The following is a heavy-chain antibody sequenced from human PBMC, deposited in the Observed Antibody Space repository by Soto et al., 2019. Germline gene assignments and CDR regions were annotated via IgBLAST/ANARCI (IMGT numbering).Heavy chain of an antibody. J-gene: IGHJ4*02. CDR3: ARFKRSVLYY. Sequence: SETLSLTCTVSGGSISSYYWSWIRQPPGKGLEWIGYIYYSGSTNYNPSLKSRVTISVDTSKNQFSLKLSSVTAADTAVYYCARFKRSVLYYWGQGTLVTVSS. CDR1: GGSISSYY. V-gene: IGHV4-59*08. D-gene: IGHD2-15*01. CDR2: IYYSGST.